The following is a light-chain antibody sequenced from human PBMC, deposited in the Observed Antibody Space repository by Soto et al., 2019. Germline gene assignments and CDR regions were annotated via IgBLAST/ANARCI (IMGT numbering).Light chain of an antibody. Sequence: QSVLTQPPSVSGAPGQRVTISCTGSSSNIGAGYDVHWYQQLPGTAPKLLIYGNNNRPSGVPDRFSGSKSGTSASLAITGLQAEDEADYYCQSYDRSLGGHVLFGGGTKLTVL. CDR3: QSYDRSLGGHVL. CDR2: GNN. J-gene: IGLJ2*01. V-gene: IGLV1-40*01. CDR1: SSNIGAGYD.